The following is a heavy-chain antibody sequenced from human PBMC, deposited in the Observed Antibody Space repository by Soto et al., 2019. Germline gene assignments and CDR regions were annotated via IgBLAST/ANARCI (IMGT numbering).Heavy chain of an antibody. V-gene: IGHV1-18*01. J-gene: IGHJ4*02. CDR1: GYTFTSYG. CDR3: ARDRVYYYDSSGYYWPFDY. CDR2: ISAYNGNT. Sequence: ASVKVSCKASGYTFTSYGISWVRQAPGQGLEWMGWISAYNGNTNYAQKLQGRVTMTTDTSTSTAYMELRSLRSGDTAVYYCARDRVYYYDSSGYYWPFDYWGQGTLVTVSS. D-gene: IGHD3-22*01.